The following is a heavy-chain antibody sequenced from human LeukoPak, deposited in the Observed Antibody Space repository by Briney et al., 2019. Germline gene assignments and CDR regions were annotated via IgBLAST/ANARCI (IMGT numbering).Heavy chain of an antibody. V-gene: IGHV3-23*01. CDR2: ISGSGSGT. D-gene: IGHD1-1*01. J-gene: IGHJ6*03. CDR1: GFTFGSSA. CDR3: AKMNGYMDV. Sequence: GGSLRLSCTASGFTFGSSAITWVRQAPGKGLEWVSGISGSGSGTYYADFVKGRFTISRDNSKNTMYLEMNSLRAEDTAVYYCAKMNGYMDVWGKGTTVTVSS.